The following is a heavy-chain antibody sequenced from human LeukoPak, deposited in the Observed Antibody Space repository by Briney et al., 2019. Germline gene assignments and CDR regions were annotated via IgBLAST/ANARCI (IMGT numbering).Heavy chain of an antibody. Sequence: SVTVSCKAFGGTFSSYAISWVRQAPGQGLEWMGGIIPIFGTANYAQKFQGRVTITTDESTSTAYMELSSLRSEDTAVYYCARGQQLVSFDYWGQGTLVTVSS. D-gene: IGHD6-6*01. J-gene: IGHJ4*02. CDR2: IIPIFGTA. V-gene: IGHV1-69*05. CDR3: ARGQQLVSFDY. CDR1: GGTFSSYA.